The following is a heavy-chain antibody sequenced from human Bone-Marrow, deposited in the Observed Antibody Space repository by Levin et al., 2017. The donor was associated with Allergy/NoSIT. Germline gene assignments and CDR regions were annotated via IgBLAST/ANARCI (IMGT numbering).Heavy chain of an antibody. CDR1: GYTFTSYG. Sequence: ASVKVSCKASGYTFTSYGISWVRQAPGQGLEWMGWISAYNGNTNYAQKLQGRVTMTTDTSTSTAYMELRSLRSDDTAVYYCARDLYYDFWSGYFQYFDYWGQGTLVTVSS. J-gene: IGHJ4*02. V-gene: IGHV1-18*01. CDR2: ISAYNGNT. D-gene: IGHD3-3*01. CDR3: ARDLYYDFWSGYFQYFDY.